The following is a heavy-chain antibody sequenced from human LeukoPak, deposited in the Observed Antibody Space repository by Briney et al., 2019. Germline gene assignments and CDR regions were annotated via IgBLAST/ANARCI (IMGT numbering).Heavy chain of an antibody. CDR1: GYSFTSYW. CDR2: IYPGDSDT. Sequence: GESLKISCKGSGYSFTSYWIGWVRQMPGKGLEWMGIIYPGDSDTRYSPSFQGQVTISADKSISTAYLQWSSLKASDTAMYYCARQARGLWFGPGGYGGMDVWGQGTTVTVSS. V-gene: IGHV5-51*01. J-gene: IGHJ6*02. CDR3: ARQARGLWFGPGGYGGMDV. D-gene: IGHD3-10*01.